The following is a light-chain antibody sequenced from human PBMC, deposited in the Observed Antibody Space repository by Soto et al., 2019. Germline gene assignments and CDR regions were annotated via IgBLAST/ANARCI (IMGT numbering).Light chain of an antibody. CDR1: QSVSSTY. CDR3: KQYGSAPPT. V-gene: IGKV3-20*01. CDR2: GGY. J-gene: IGKJ1*01. Sequence: EIVLTQSPGTLSLSPGERATLSCRASQSVSSTYLAWYQQKPGQAPRLLIYGGYNRAAGIPDRFSASGSGTDFSLTINRLEPGEFAVYSCKQYGSAPPTFGQGTKVDIK.